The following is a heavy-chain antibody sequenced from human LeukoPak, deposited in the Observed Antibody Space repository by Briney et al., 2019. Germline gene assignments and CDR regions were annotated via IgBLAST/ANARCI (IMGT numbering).Heavy chain of an antibody. CDR3: ARDRSNTVTTGFIDY. D-gene: IGHD4-17*01. J-gene: IGHJ4*02. CDR1: GGSITSSSYY. CDR2: IYYSGTT. V-gene: IGHV4-39*07. Sequence: PSETLSLTCTVSGGSITSSSYYWGWIRQPPGKGLEWIGTIYYSGTTYYNPSLESRVTISVDTSKNQFSLNLSSVTAADTAVYYCARDRSNTVTTGFIDYWGQGTLVTVSS.